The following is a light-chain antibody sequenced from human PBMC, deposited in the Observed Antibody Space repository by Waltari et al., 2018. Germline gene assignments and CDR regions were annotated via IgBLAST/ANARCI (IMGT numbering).Light chain of an antibody. Sequence: LMTQSPATLSVAPGERATLSCRASQSVDNNLAWDQQKNGQAPSLLIYGASTRATGVPASLSGSASGTEFTLTISNLQSADFAVYFCQPYNNWPWTFGPGPRVEI. J-gene: IGKJ1*01. V-gene: IGKV3-15*01. CDR3: QPYNNWPWT. CDR2: GAS. CDR1: QSVDNN.